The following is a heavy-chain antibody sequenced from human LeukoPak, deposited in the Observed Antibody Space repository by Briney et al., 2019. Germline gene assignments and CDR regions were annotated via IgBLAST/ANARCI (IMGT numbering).Heavy chain of an antibody. CDR3: ARGLQH. CDR1: GGSISSSSYY. Sequence: SETLSLTCTVSGGSISSSSYYWGWIRQPPGKGLEWIGEINHSGSTNYNPSLKSRVTISVDTSKNQFSLKLSSVTAADTAVYYCARGLQHWGQGTLVTVFS. CDR2: INHSGST. J-gene: IGHJ1*01. V-gene: IGHV4-39*07.